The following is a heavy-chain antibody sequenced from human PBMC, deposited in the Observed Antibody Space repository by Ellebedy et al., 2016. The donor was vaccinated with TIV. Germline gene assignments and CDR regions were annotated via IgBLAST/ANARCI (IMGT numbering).Heavy chain of an antibody. D-gene: IGHD3-3*01. CDR1: GFTFSSYD. CDR2: IGTAGDT. CDR3: AREGLPHNYDFWSGYQNYYYGMDV. Sequence: GGSLRLXXAASGFTFSSYDMHWVRQATGKGLEWVSAIGTAGDTYYPGSVKGRFTISRENAKNSLYLQMNSLRAEDTAVYYCAREGLPHNYDFWSGYQNYYYGMDVWGQGTTVTVSS. V-gene: IGHV3-13*01. J-gene: IGHJ6*02.